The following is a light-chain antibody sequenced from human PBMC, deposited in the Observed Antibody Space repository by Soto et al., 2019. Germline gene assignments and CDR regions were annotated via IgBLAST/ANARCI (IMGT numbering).Light chain of an antibody. CDR2: AAS. J-gene: IGKJ3*01. CDR3: QKYNSAPFT. V-gene: IGKV1-27*01. Sequence: DIQMTQSPSSLSASVGDRVAITCRASQGISNYLAWYQQKPGKVPKLLIYAASTLQSEVPSRFSGSGSGTDFTLTISSLQPEDVAAYYCQKYNSAPFTFGRGTKADIK. CDR1: QGISNY.